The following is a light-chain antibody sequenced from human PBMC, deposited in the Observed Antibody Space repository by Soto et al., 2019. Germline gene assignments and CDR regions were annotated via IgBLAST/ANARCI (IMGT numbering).Light chain of an antibody. CDR3: QQYNSWPLT. Sequence: EIVLTQPPGTLSLSPVERATLSCRASQSVSSSYLAWYQQKPGQAPRLLIYGASTRATGIPARFSGSGSGTEFTLTISSLQSEDFAVYYCQQYNSWPLTFGGGTKVDIK. V-gene: IGKV3-15*01. CDR2: GAS. J-gene: IGKJ4*01. CDR1: QSVSSSY.